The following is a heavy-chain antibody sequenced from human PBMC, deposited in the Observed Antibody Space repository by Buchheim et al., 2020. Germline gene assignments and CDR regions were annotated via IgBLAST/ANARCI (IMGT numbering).Heavy chain of an antibody. J-gene: IGHJ4*02. CDR1: GFSFSSYW. Sequence: EVQVVESGGGLVQPGGSLRLSCAASGFSFSSYWMSWVRQAPGKGPEWVANIKEDGSEEYYVDSVKARFSISRDNAKNSVYLQMNSLRAEDTAVYYCARGDVVWFGTDYWGQGTL. D-gene: IGHD3-10*01. CDR3: ARGDVVWFGTDY. CDR2: IKEDGSEE. V-gene: IGHV3-7*01.